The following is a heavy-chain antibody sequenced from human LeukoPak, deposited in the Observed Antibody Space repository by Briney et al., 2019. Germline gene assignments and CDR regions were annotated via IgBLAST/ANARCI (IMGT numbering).Heavy chain of an antibody. CDR1: GFSLSTSGVG. Sequence: SGPTLVNPTQTLTLTCTFSGFSLSTSGVGVGWIRQPPGKALEWPALIYWDDDERYSPSLKSRLTITKDTSKNQVVLTMTNMDPVDTATYYCAHRKGYYYDSSGPFDYWGQGTLVTVSS. D-gene: IGHD3-22*01. J-gene: IGHJ4*02. CDR2: IYWDDDE. CDR3: AHRKGYYYDSSGPFDY. V-gene: IGHV2-5*02.